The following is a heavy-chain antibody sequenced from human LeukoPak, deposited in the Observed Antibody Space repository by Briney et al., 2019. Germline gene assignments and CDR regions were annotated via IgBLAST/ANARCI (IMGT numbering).Heavy chain of an antibody. D-gene: IGHD6-13*01. V-gene: IGHV4-39*01. CDR2: IYYSGST. CDR1: GGSISRSSYY. CDR3: ARHESIATGAFTY. J-gene: IGHJ4*02. Sequence: PSETLSLTCSVSGGSISRSSYYWGWTRQPPGKGLEWIGSIYYSGSTYYNPSLKSRVTISVDTSRNQFSLKLGSVTAAGTAVYYCARHESIATGAFTYWGQGTLVTVSS.